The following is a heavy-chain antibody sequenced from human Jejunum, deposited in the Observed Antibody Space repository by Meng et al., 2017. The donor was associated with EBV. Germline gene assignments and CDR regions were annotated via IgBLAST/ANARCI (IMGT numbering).Heavy chain of an antibody. J-gene: IGHJ4*02. Sequence: QGTLVKSGSELKKPGVSVKVSCKASGYTFSRYAMNWVRQAPGQGLEWMGWINTRTGNPAYAQGFTGRFVFSLDTSVSTAYLQISSLKAEDTAVYYCASDISTATFGYWGQGTLVTVSS. CDR1: GYTFSRYA. V-gene: IGHV7-4-1*02. D-gene: IGHD2-21*02. CDR2: INTRTGNP. CDR3: ASDISTATFGY.